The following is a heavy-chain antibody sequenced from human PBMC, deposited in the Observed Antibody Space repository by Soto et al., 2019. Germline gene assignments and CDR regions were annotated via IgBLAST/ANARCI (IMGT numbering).Heavy chain of an antibody. CDR1: GYSFTSYW. Sequence: GESLKISCQGSGYSFTSYWIGWVRQMPGKGLEWMGIIYPGDSDTRYSPSFQGQVTISADKSISTAYLQWSSLKASDTAMYYCARYAGSSSWYSRSPTDYWGQGTLVTVSS. CDR3: ARYAGSSSWYSRSPTDY. J-gene: IGHJ4*02. V-gene: IGHV5-51*01. CDR2: IYPGDSDT. D-gene: IGHD6-13*01.